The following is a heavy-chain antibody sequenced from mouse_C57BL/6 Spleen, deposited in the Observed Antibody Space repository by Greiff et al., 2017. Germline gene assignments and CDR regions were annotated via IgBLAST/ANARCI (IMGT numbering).Heavy chain of an antibody. D-gene: IGHD6-2*01. CDR3: ASFSLDY. V-gene: IGHV1-50*01. CDR1: GYTFTSYW. J-gene: IGHJ2*01. CDR2: IDPSDSYT. Sequence: QVQLQQPGAELVKPGASVKLSCKASGYTFTSYWMQWVKQRPGQGLEWIGEIDPSDSYTNYNQKFKGKATLTVDTSSSTAYMQLSSLTSEDSAVYYCASFSLDYWGQGTTLTVSS.